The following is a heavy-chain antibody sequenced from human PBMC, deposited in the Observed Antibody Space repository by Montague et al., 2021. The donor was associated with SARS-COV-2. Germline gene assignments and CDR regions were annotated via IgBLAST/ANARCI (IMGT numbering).Heavy chain of an antibody. CDR3: ARQRRYQLPITIFGVVMADAFDI. CDR1: GGFISSYY. CDR2: IYYSGST. D-gene: IGHD3-3*01. V-gene: IGHV4-59*08. Sequence: SETLSLTCTVSGGFISSYYWSWIRQPPGKGLEWIGYIYYSGSTNYNPSXXSRVTISVDTSKNQFSLKLSSVTAADTAVYYCARQRRYQLPITIFGVVMADAFDIWGQGTMVTVSS. J-gene: IGHJ3*02.